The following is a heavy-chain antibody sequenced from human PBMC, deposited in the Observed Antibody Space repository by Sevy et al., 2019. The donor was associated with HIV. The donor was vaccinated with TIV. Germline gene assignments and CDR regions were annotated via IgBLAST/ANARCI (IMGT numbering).Heavy chain of an antibody. D-gene: IGHD3-10*01. CDR3: VISPGTGY. CDR2: IKSNSDGGTT. J-gene: IGHJ4*02. CDR1: GFSLETFW. Sequence: GSLRLSCAASGFSLETFWIHWVRQAPGKGLEWVGRIKSNSDGGTTDYAAPLEGRFTLSRDDPEDKIYLQINNLKTEDTAVCYCVISPGTGYWGQGTLVTVS. V-gene: IGHV3-15*01.